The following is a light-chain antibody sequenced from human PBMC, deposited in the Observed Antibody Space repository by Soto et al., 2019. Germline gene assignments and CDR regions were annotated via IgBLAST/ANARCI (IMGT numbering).Light chain of an antibody. CDR3: QQRGT. V-gene: IGKV3-11*01. J-gene: IGKJ2*01. Sequence: EIVLTQSPATLXXXXXXXXXXXXXXXXXVSSYLAWYQQKPGQAPRLLIYDASNRATGIPARFSGSGSGTDFTLTISSLEPEDFAVYYCQQRGTFGQGTKLEIK. CDR1: XXVSSY. CDR2: DAS.